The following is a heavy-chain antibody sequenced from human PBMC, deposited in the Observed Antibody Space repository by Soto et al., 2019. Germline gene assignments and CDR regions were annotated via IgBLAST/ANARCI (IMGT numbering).Heavy chain of an antibody. CDR1: GGSISSYY. V-gene: IGHV4-59*08. CDR3: ARRYSSSFAY. CDR2: IYYSGST. J-gene: IGHJ4*02. D-gene: IGHD6-13*01. Sequence: SETLSLTCTVSGGSISSYYWSWIRQPPGKGLEWIGYIYYSGSTNYNPSLKSRVAISVDTSKNQFSLKLSSVTAADTAVYYCARRYSSSFAYWGQGILVTVSS.